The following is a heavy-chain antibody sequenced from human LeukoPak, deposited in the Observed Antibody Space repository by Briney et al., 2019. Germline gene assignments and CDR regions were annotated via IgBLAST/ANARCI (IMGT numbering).Heavy chain of an antibody. D-gene: IGHD5-18*01. CDR2: IRYDGSNK. V-gene: IGHV3-30*02. J-gene: IGHJ4*02. Sequence: GGSLRLSCAASGFTFSNHGMHWVRQAPGKGLEWVAFIRYDGSNKYYADSVKGRFTISRDNSKNTLYLQMNSLRAEDTAVYYCAKDREKQLWSLFDYWGQGTLVTVSS. CDR1: GFTFSNHG. CDR3: AKDREKQLWSLFDY.